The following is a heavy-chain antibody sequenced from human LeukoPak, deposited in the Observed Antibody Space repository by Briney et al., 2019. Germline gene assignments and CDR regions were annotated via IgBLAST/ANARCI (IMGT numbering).Heavy chain of an antibody. CDR2: VSYDGSNK. D-gene: IGHD3-22*01. CDR3: ARDTHYYDPSAYYSRGEYYHHGMDA. Sequence: GSLRLSCVVSGFTFRTYAMHWVRQAPGKGLEWVAVVSYDGSNKYFADSVQGRFTISRDNSRNTLHLQMNSLRADDTAVYYCARDTHYYDPSAYYSRGEYYHHGMDAWGQGTPVTASS. CDR1: GFTFRTYA. V-gene: IGHV3-30-3*01. J-gene: IGHJ6*02.